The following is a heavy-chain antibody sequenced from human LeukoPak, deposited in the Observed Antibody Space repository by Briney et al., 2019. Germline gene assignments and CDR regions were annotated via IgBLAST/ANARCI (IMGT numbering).Heavy chain of an antibody. D-gene: IGHD3-10*01. J-gene: IGHJ4*02. CDR1: GFTVSSNY. CDR2: IYSGGSK. CDR3: ARVDYGSGSYFDY. Sequence: GGSLRLSCAASGFTVSSNYMSWVRRAPGKGLEWVSVIYSGGSKDYADSVKGRFAISRDNSKNMLYLQLNSLRAEDTAVYYCARVDYGSGSYFDYWGQGTLVTVSS. V-gene: IGHV3-53*01.